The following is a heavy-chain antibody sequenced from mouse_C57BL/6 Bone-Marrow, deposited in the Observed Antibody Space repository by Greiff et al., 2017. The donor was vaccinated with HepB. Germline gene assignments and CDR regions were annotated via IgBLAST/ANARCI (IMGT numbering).Heavy chain of an antibody. J-gene: IGHJ3*01. CDR2: INPSSGYT. V-gene: IGHV1-4*01. D-gene: IGHD2-2*01. CDR3: ARNMVKGFAY. Sequence: QVQLQQSGAELARPGASVKMSCKASGYTFTSYTMHWVKQRPGQGLEWIGYINPSSGYTKYNQKFKDKATLTADKSSSTAYMQLSSLKSEDSAVYYCARNMVKGFAYWGQGTLVTVSA. CDR1: GYTFTSYT.